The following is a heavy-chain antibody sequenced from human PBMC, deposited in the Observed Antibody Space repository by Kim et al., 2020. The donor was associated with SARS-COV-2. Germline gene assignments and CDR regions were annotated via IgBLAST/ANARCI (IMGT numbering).Heavy chain of an antibody. CDR3: ARDLSGAAALYYYYYGMDA. CDR1: GYTFTSYG. Sequence: ASVKVSCKASGYTFTSYGISWVRQAPGQGLEWMGWISAYNGNTNYAQKLQGRVTMTTDTSTSTAYMELRSLRSDDTAVYYCARDLSGAAALYYYYYGMDAWGQGTTVTVSS. J-gene: IGHJ6*02. V-gene: IGHV1-18*01. D-gene: IGHD6-13*01. CDR2: ISAYNGNT.